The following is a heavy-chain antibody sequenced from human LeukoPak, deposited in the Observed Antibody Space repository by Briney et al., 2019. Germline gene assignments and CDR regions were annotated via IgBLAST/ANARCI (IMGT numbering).Heavy chain of an antibody. CDR3: ARENTTYYDFWSGYRGNAFDI. CDR2: ISAYNGNT. J-gene: IGHJ3*02. CDR1: GYTFTSYG. Sequence: ASVKVSCKASGYTFTSYGISWVRQAPGQGLEWMGWISAYNGNTNYAQKLQGRVTMSRDTSTSTVYMELSSLRSEDTAVCYCARENTTYYDFWSGYRGNAFDIWGQGTMVTVSS. D-gene: IGHD3-3*01. V-gene: IGHV1-18*01.